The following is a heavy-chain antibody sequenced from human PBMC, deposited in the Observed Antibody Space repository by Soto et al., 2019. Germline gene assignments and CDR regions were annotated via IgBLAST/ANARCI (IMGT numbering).Heavy chain of an antibody. CDR2: MFHSGGA. J-gene: IGHJ4*02. V-gene: IGHV4-4*02. CDR1: DGSISTYDW. CDR3: ATGNVDSMLEY. Sequence: SETLSLTCVVSDGSISTYDWWTWVHQPPGKGLEWIGKMFHSGGADYSPSLKSRVTISADSSKNHFSLRLTAVTAADTAVYYCATGNVDSMLEYWGQGTQVTVSS. D-gene: IGHD3-3*01.